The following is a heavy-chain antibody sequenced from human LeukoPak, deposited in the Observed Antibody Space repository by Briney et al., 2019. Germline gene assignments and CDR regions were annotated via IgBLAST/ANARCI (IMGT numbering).Heavy chain of an antibody. D-gene: IGHD3-22*01. J-gene: IGHJ6*02. CDR3: ARVRAKRMIGVMDV. CDR2: MNPNSGNT. V-gene: IGHV1-8*01. Sequence: ASVKVSCKASGYTFTSYDINWVRQATGQGLEWMGWMNPNSGNTGYAQKFQGRVTMTRNTSISTAYMELSSLRSEDTAVYYSARVRAKRMIGVMDVWGQGTTVTVSS. CDR1: GYTFTSYD.